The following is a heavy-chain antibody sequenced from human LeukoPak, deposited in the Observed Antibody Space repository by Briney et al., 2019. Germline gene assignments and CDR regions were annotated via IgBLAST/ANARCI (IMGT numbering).Heavy chain of an antibody. Sequence: GGSLRLSCAASGFTFSSYAMHWVRQAPGKGLEWVAVISYDGSNKYYADSVKGRFTISRDNSKNTLYLQMNSLRAEDTAVYYCARRGGAYTHPYDYWGQGTLVTVS. V-gene: IGHV3-30*04. CDR1: GFTFSSYA. CDR3: ARRGGAYTHPYDY. CDR2: ISYDGSNK. J-gene: IGHJ4*02. D-gene: IGHD3-16*01.